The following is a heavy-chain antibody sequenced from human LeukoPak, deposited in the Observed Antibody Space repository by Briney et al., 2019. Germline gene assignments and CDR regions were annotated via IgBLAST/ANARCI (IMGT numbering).Heavy chain of an antibody. Sequence: ASVKVSCKASGYTFTSYGISWVRQAPGQGREWRGWISAYNGNTNYAQKLQGRVTMTTDTSTSTAYMELRSLRSDDTAVYYCARDEVLRYFDWLSPFDYWGQGTLVTVSS. CDR1: GYTFTSYG. J-gene: IGHJ4*02. CDR3: ARDEVLRYFDWLSPFDY. CDR2: ISAYNGNT. V-gene: IGHV1-18*01. D-gene: IGHD3-9*01.